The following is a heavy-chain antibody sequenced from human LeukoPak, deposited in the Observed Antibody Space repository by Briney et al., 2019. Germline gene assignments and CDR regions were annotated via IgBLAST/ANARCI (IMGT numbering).Heavy chain of an antibody. Sequence: GGSLRLSCAASGFTFSSYAMHWVRQAPGKGLEWVAVISYDGSNKYYADSVKGRFTISRDNSKNTLYLQMNSLRAEDTAVYYCARDTNYYYYDSSGYYGYWGQGTLVTVSS. J-gene: IGHJ4*02. CDR3: ARDTNYYYYDSSGYYGY. CDR1: GFTFSSYA. V-gene: IGHV3-30-3*01. D-gene: IGHD3-22*01. CDR2: ISYDGSNK.